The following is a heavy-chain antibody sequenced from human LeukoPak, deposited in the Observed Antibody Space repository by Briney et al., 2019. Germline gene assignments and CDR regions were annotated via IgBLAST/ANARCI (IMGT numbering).Heavy chain of an antibody. CDR2: INHSGST. CDR1: GGSFSGYY. V-gene: IGHV4-34*01. CDR3: ARDGKPVHYYDSSGPIDY. J-gene: IGHJ4*02. Sequence: SETLSLTCAVYGGSFSGYYWSWIRQPPGKGLEWIGEINHSGSTNYNPSLKSRVTISVDTSKNQFSLKLSSVTAADTAVYYCARDGKPVHYYDSSGPIDYWGQGTLVTISS. D-gene: IGHD3-22*01.